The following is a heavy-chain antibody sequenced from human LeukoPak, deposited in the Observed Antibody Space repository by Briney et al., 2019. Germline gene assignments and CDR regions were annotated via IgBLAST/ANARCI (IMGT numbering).Heavy chain of an antibody. V-gene: IGHV3-48*03. CDR2: ISSSGSTI. CDR1: GFTFSSYE. D-gene: IGHD3-22*01. Sequence: GGSLRLSCAASGFTFSSYEMNWVRQAPGKGLEWVSYISSSGSTIYYADSVKGRFTISRDNAKNSLYLQMNSLRAEDTAVYYCARDWTYYYDSSGAWELYYYYGMDVWGQGTTATVSS. CDR3: ARDWTYYYDSSGAWELYYYYGMDV. J-gene: IGHJ6*02.